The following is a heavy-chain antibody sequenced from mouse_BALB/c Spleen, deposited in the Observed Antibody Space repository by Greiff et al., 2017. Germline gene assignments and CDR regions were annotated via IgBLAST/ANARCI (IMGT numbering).Heavy chain of an antibody. CDR2: ISSGGSYT. CDR3: TREETMIIYYAMDY. D-gene: IGHD2-4*01. Sequence: EVQGVESGGGLVKPGGSLKLSCAASGFTFSSYTMSWVRQTPEKRLEWVATISSGGSYTYYPDSVKGRFTISRDNAKNTLYLQMSSLKSEDTAMYYCTREETMIIYYAMDYWGQGTSVTVSS. CDR1: GFTFSSYT. V-gene: IGHV5-6-4*01. J-gene: IGHJ4*01.